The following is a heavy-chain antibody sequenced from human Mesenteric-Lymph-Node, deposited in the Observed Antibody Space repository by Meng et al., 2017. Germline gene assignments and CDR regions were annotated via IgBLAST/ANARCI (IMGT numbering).Heavy chain of an antibody. D-gene: IGHD6-13*01. J-gene: IGHJ6*02. CDR1: GFILTNFW. Sequence: GESLKISCAASGFILTNFWLAWVRQAPGKGLEWVRNIRPGGSELNYVDAVRGRCTISRDNANNSLYLDMNILTTEDTAVYYCATKAAPGYGMDVWGQGNTV. V-gene: IGHV3-7*01. CDR2: IRPGGSEL. CDR3: ATKAAPGYGMDV.